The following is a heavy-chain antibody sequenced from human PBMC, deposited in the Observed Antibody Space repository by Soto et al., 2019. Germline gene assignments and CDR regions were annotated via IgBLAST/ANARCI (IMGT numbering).Heavy chain of an antibody. V-gene: IGHV4-59*01. D-gene: IGHD4-17*01. CDR1: DGSISRYY. Sequence: SETLSLTCTVSDGSISRYYWSWIRQPPGKGLEWIGYIYYSGSTNYNPSLKSRVTISVDTSKNQFSLKLSSVTAADTAVYYCARDVYGDYSNWFDPWGQGTLVTVSS. CDR2: IYYSGST. J-gene: IGHJ5*02. CDR3: ARDVYGDYSNWFDP.